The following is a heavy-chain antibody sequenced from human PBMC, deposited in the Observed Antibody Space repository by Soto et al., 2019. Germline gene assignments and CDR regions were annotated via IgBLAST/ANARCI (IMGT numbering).Heavy chain of an antibody. CDR2: ITPILGTP. D-gene: IGHD3-10*01. V-gene: IGHV1-69*01. Sequence: QVQLVQSGAEMKKPGSSVKVSCKTSGGAFSNFAVSWVRQAPGQGLEWVGGITPILGTPSYAQKLQGRVTITADVSTTSAYMEITSLTSEDTALYYCVRGGSGSRGDYWGQGTLVTVSA. CDR3: VRGGSGSRGDY. CDR1: GGAFSNFA. J-gene: IGHJ4*02.